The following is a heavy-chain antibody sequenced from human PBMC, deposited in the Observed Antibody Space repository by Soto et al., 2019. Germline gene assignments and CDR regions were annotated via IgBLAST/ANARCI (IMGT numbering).Heavy chain of an antibody. CDR2: ITGSVGSA. J-gene: IGHJ4*02. V-gene: IGHV3-23*01. CDR1: GIIFSSFA. Sequence: PGGSLRLSCTASGIIFSSFAMSWVRQPPGKGLQWVSSITGSVGSAYYADAVKGRFPISRDNSENTLYLQMNSLRAEDTAIYYCAVPRISRIRGEPPAYWGQGTLVTVSS. CDR3: AVPRISRIRGEPPAY. D-gene: IGHD3-10*01.